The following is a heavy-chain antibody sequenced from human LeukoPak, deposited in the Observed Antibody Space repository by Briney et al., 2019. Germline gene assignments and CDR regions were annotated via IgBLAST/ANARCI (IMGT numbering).Heavy chain of an antibody. CDR1: GYTFTSYD. D-gene: IGHD3-10*01. J-gene: IGHJ4*02. CDR2: ISAYNGNT. Sequence: ASVKVSCKASGYTFTSYDINWVRQAPGQGLEWMGWISAYNGNTNYAQKLQGRVTMTTDTSTSTAYMELRSLRSDDTAVYYCAGGPVVRGVPAWGWGQGTLVTVSS. CDR3: AGGPVVRGVPAWG. V-gene: IGHV1-18*01.